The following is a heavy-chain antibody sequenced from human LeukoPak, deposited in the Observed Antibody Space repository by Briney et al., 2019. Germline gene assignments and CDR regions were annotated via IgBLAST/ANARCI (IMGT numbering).Heavy chain of an antibody. CDR3: ARDFKYGSGSYSPFY. J-gene: IGHJ4*02. CDR1: GFTFDDYG. D-gene: IGHD3-10*01. V-gene: IGHV3-20*04. Sequence: GGSLRLSCAASGFTFDDYGMSWVRQAPGKGREGVFGINWNGGSTGYADSVKGRFTISRDNAKNSLYLQMNSLRAEDTALYYCARDFKYGSGSYSPFYWGQGTLVTVSS. CDR2: INWNGGST.